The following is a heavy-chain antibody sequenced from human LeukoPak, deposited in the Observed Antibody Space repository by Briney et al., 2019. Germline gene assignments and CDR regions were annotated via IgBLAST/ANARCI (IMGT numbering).Heavy chain of an antibody. CDR2: ISAYNGNT. D-gene: IGHD2-2*01. V-gene: IGHV1-18*01. CDR1: GYTFTSYG. J-gene: IGHJ5*02. CDR3: GRDRYCRSTSCYGNNWFDP. Sequence: ASVKVSCKASGYTFTSYGISWVRQAPGQGLEWMGWISAYNGNTNYAQKVQGRATMTTDTSTSTAYMELRSLRSDDTAVYYCGRDRYCRSTSCYGNNWFDPWGQGTLVTVSS.